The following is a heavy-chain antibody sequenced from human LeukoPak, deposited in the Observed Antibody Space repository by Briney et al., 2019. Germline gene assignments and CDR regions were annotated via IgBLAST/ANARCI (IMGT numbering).Heavy chain of an antibody. V-gene: IGHV3-30*03. CDR3: ATHRIVGATGL. J-gene: IGHJ4*02. D-gene: IGHD1-26*01. Sequence: GGSLGLSCAASGFTFSSYGMHWVRQAPGKGLEWVAVISYDGSNKYYADSVKGRFTISRDNSKNTLYLQMNSLRAEDTAVYYCATHRIVGATGLGGQGTLVTVSS. CDR2: ISYDGSNK. CDR1: GFTFSSYG.